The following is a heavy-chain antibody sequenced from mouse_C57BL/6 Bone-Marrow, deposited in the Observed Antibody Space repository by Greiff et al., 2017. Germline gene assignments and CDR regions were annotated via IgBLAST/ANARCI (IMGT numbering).Heavy chain of an antibody. Sequence: EVQRVESGPELVKPGASVKLSCKASGYSFTDYTMHWVKQSTGQSLEWIGVINPNSGTTSYNQKFKGKATLTVDQSSSTAYMQLNSLTSEDSAVYYCARGYDYDYAMDYWGQGTSVTVSS. V-gene: IGHV1-39*01. D-gene: IGHD2-4*01. CDR1: GYSFTDYT. CDR2: INPNSGTT. CDR3: ARGYDYDYAMDY. J-gene: IGHJ4*01.